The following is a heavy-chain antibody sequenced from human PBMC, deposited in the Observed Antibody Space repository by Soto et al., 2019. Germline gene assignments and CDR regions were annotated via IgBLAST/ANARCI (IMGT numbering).Heavy chain of an antibody. CDR2: IYDSGST. Sequence: SETLSLTCTVSGGSISTYYWSWIRQPPGKGLEWIGYIYDSGSTNYNPSLKSRVTISIDTSKNQFSLKLSSVTAADTAVYYCARHRGIYGAPFDFWGQGTLVTVSS. D-gene: IGHD4-17*01. J-gene: IGHJ4*02. CDR3: ARHRGIYGAPFDF. V-gene: IGHV4-59*08. CDR1: GGSISTYY.